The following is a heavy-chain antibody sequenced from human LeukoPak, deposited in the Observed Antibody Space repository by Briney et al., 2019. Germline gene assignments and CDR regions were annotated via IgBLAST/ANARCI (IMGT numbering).Heavy chain of an antibody. D-gene: IGHD3-3*01. V-gene: IGHV4-4*07. CDR2: MFIRGGA. CDR1: GGSISSHY. CDR3: AREQGWVGVSVSLDL. Sequence: NPSETLSLTCTVSGGSISSHYWNWIRQTAGKGLEWIGGMFIRGGANYSPPLKSRVSMSLDKSRSQFSLNLSSVTAADTAVYYCAREQGWVGVSVSLDLWGPGNLVTVSS. J-gene: IGHJ5*02.